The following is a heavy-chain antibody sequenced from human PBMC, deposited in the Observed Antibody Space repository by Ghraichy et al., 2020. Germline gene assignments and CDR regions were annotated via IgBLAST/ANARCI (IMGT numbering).Heavy chain of an antibody. CDR3: ASQPLWFGEFDP. J-gene: IGHJ5*02. V-gene: IGHV4-39*01. CDR2: VYYSGSA. Sequence: SETLSLTCTVSGASISSTAYYWAWIRQPPGKGLEYIGSVYYSGSAYSNTSLKSRVTISIDTSKNQFSLRLSSVTAADTAIYYCASQPLWFGEFDPWGQGTLVTVSA. D-gene: IGHD3-10*01. CDR1: GASISSTAYY.